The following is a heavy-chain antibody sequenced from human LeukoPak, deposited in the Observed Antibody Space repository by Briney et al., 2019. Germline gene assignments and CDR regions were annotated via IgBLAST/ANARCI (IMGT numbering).Heavy chain of an antibody. CDR3: ARGATVFDY. CDR1: GGTFSSYA. Sequence: TVKVSCKASGGTFSSYAISWVRQAPGQGLEWMGRIIPNLNMANYAQKFQDRVTITADKSTSTAYMELSSLRSADTAVYYCARGATVFDYWGQGTLVTVSS. D-gene: IGHD4-17*01. CDR2: IIPNLNMA. J-gene: IGHJ4*02. V-gene: IGHV1-69*04.